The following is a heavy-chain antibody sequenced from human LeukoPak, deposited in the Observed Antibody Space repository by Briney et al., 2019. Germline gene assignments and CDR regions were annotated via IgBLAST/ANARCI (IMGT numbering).Heavy chain of an antibody. V-gene: IGHV3-21*01. CDR2: ISSSSSYI. CDR1: GFTFSSYS. Sequence: GGSLRLSCAASGFTFSSYSMNWVRQAPGKGLEWVSSISSSSSYIYYADSVKGRFSISRDNAKNSLYLQMNSLRAEDTAVYYCARDDYSNYERGSYFDYWGQGTLVTVSS. D-gene: IGHD4-11*01. J-gene: IGHJ4*02. CDR3: ARDDYSNYERGSYFDY.